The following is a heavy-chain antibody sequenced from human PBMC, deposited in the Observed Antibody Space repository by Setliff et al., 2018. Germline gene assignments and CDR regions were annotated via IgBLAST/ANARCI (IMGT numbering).Heavy chain of an antibody. CDR3: ARDTRDRYDSSGHYLSLDY. D-gene: IGHD3-22*01. V-gene: IGHV1-69*13. Sequence: SVKVSCKASGGAFSTYSLSWVRQAPGQGFEWVGRIIPILGITNYAQRFQGRVTITADESTRTAYMEMSGLGSEDTAIFYCARDTRDRYDSSGHYLSLDYWGQGTLVTVSS. CDR2: IIPILGIT. CDR1: GGAFSTYS. J-gene: IGHJ4*02.